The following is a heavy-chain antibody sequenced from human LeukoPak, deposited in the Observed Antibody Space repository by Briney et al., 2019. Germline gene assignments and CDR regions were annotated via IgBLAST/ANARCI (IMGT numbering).Heavy chain of an antibody. V-gene: IGHV1-69*01. Sequence: SVKVWCKASGGTFSSYAISWVRQAPGQGLEWMGGIIPIFGTANYAQKFQGRVTITADESTSTAYMELSSLRSEDTAVYYCASKEAVTSYYYYGMDVWGQGTTVTVSS. CDR3: ASKEAVTSYYYYGMDV. D-gene: IGHD4-11*01. J-gene: IGHJ6*02. CDR2: IIPIFGTA. CDR1: GGTFSSYA.